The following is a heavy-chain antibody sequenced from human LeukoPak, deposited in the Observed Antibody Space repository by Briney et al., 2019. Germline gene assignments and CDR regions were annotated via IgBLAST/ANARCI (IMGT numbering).Heavy chain of an antibody. V-gene: IGHV4-61*01. J-gene: IGHJ3*02. Sequence: SETLSLTCTVSGGSISSSSYYWSWIRQPPGKGLEWIGYIYYSGSTNYNPSLKSRVTISVDTSKNQFSLKLSSVTAADTAVYYCARDVTENDAFDIWGQGTMVTVSS. CDR3: ARDVTENDAFDI. D-gene: IGHD3-16*02. CDR2: IYYSGST. CDR1: GGSISSSSYY.